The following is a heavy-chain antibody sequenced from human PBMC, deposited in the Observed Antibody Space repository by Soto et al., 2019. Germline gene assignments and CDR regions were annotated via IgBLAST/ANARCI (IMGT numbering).Heavy chain of an antibody. CDR3: ARVYIPYYYGSGEDY. J-gene: IGHJ4*02. D-gene: IGHD3-10*01. Sequence: SVKVSCKASGVTFSSYAISWVRQAPGQGLEWMGVIIPIFGTANYAQKFHGRVTITADKSTSTAYLELSRLRYADTAVSYCARVYIPYYYGSGEDYRGQGTMVTVSS. CDR2: IIPIFGTA. V-gene: IGHV1-69*06. CDR1: GVTFSSYA.